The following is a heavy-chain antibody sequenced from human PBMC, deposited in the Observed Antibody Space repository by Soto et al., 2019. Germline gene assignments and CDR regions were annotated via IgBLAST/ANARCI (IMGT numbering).Heavy chain of an antibody. Sequence: GGSLRLSCAASGFTFSSYAMSWVRQAPGKGLEWVSAISGSGGSTYYADSVKGRFTISRDNSKNTLYLQMNSLRAEDTAVYYCAKDPGYDSSGYYFDYWGQGTLVTVSS. CDR2: ISGSGGST. D-gene: IGHD3-22*01. CDR3: AKDPGYDSSGYYFDY. CDR1: GFTFSSYA. J-gene: IGHJ4*02. V-gene: IGHV3-23*01.